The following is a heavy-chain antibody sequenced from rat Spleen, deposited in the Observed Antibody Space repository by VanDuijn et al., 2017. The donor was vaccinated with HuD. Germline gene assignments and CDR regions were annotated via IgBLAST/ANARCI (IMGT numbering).Heavy chain of an antibody. D-gene: IGHD1-12*03. V-gene: IGHV5-29*01. Sequence: EVQLVESGGGLVQPGRSLKLSCAASGFTFSDYYMAWVRQAPTKGLEWVATISYDDSRTYYRDSVKGRFTISRDNAKSTLYLQMDSRRSEHTATYYCARVDGYYRTMDAWGQGASVTVSS. CDR3: ARVDGYYRTMDA. J-gene: IGHJ4*01. CDR1: GFTFSDYY. CDR2: ISYDDSRT.